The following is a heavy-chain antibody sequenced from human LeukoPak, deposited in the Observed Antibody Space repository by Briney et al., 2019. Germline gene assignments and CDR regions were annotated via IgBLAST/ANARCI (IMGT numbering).Heavy chain of an antibody. J-gene: IGHJ5*01. V-gene: IGHV3-23*01. CDR2: ISGTGGAT. D-gene: IGHD2-21*01. Sequence: GGSLRLSCVASGFSFGNYAMSWVRQPPGKGLQWVSQISGTGGATWYAGFARDRFTISRDNSKKTLYLQMSGLRVEDTAMYYCVKDPRDTYGTNWFVSWGQGTLLIVSS. CDR3: VKDPRDTYGTNWFVS. CDR1: GFSFGNYA.